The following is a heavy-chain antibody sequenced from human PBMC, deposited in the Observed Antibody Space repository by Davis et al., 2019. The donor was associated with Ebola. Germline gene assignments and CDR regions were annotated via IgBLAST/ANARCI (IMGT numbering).Heavy chain of an antibody. V-gene: IGHV1-69*13. CDR3: AREIRWDLLGADYFDY. Sequence: SVKVSCKASGGTFTTYAISWVRQAPGQGLEWVGVIVPLFGTTNYAQKFQGRVTITADESTSTAYMELSSLRSDDTAVYYCAREIRWDLLGADYFDYWGPGTLVTVSS. J-gene: IGHJ4*02. CDR1: GGTFTTYA. D-gene: IGHD1-26*01. CDR2: IVPLFGTT.